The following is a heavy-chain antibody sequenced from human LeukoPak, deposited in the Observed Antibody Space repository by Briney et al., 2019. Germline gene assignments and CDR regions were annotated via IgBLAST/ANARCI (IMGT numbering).Heavy chain of an antibody. V-gene: IGHV5-51*01. CDR2: INPSDSDT. CDR1: GYSFTSYW. Sequence: GESLKISCKGSGYSFTSYWIGWVRQMPGKGLEWMVIINPSDSDTRYCPSFQGQVTISADKSTSTAYLQWTSLKGSDTAMYYCARHRSDSSSSPIDYWGQGTLVTVSS. CDR3: ARHRSDSSSSPIDY. J-gene: IGHJ4*02. D-gene: IGHD6-6*01.